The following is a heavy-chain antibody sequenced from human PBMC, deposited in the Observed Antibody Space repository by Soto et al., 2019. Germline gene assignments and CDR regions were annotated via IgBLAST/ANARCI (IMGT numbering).Heavy chain of an antibody. J-gene: IGHJ6*02. CDR3: AKGILSATFAPYAMDV. Sequence: QVQLVESGGGVVQPGTSLRLSCAASGFPFNNYAMHWVRQRPGKGLDWVAVISYDGSNSYYSDSVKGRFTVSRDRSKNTLSLQMNSLRVEDTAVYYCAKGILSATFAPYAMDVWRQGTTVTVSS. CDR1: GFPFNNYA. CDR2: ISYDGSNS. V-gene: IGHV3-30*18. D-gene: IGHD3-16*01.